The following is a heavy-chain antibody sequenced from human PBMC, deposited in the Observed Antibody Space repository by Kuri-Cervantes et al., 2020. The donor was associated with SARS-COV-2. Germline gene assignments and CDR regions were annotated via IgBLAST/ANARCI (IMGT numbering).Heavy chain of an antibody. J-gene: IGHJ4*02. V-gene: IGHV3-9*01. Sequence: SLKISCAASGFTFDDYAMHWVRQAPGKGLEWVSGISWNSGSIGYADSVKGRFTISRDDSKNTLYLQMNSLRAEDTAVYYCARDLWGGNGLLDYWGQGTQVTVSS. D-gene: IGHD3-3*01. CDR1: GFTFDDYA. CDR2: ISWNSGSI. CDR3: ARDLWGGNGLLDY.